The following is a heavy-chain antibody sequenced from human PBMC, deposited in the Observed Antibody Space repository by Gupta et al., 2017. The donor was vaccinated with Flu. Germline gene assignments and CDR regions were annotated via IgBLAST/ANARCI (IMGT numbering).Heavy chain of an antibody. D-gene: IGHD3-16*01. V-gene: IGHV1-3*01. J-gene: IGHJ4*02. CDR3: ARDRAGELGDY. Sequence: GRVTITRDTSASTVYMELTSLRSEDTALYYCARDRAGELGDYWGQGTLVTVSS.